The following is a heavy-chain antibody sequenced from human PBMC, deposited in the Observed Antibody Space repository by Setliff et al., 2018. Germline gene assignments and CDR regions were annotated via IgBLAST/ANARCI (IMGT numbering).Heavy chain of an antibody. Sequence: SLRLSCAAFGFTFSSYGMHWVRQAPGKGLECVAVIWYDGSNKYYADSVKGRFTISRDNSKNTLYLQMNSLRDEDTAVYYCARDPHFDSWGQGTLVTVSS. J-gene: IGHJ4*02. CDR2: IWYDGSNK. CDR1: GFTFSSYG. V-gene: IGHV3-33*01. CDR3: ARDPHFDS.